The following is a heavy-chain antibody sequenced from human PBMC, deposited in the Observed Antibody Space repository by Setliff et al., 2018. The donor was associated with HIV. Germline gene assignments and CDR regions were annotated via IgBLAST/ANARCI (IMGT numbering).Heavy chain of an antibody. J-gene: IGHJ5*02. V-gene: IGHV1-69*05. Sequence: SVKVSCKASGGTFSSYAISWVRQAPGQGLEWMGGIIPIFGTANYAQKFQGRVTITTDESTSTAYMELSSLRSEDTAVYYCARDFGGYCSSMSCPGLFDPWGQGTLVTVAS. CDR3: ARDFGGYCSSMSCPGLFDP. CDR2: IIPIFGTA. CDR1: GGTFSSYA. D-gene: IGHD2-2*01.